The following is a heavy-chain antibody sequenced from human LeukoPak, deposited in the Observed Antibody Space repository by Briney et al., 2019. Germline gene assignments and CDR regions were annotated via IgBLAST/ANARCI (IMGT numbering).Heavy chain of an antibody. CDR3: ATNRAGTYDRPFDI. J-gene: IGHJ3*02. D-gene: IGHD1-26*01. CDR2: IHYTGTT. CDR1: GGSINNHY. V-gene: IGHV4-59*08. Sequence: KSSETLSLTCIVSGGSINNHYWTWIRQTPGKGLGWIGDIHYTGTTKYNPSLKSRVTISIDTSKNQFSLELSSVTATDTAVYFCATNRAGTYDRPFDIWGQGTMVTVSS.